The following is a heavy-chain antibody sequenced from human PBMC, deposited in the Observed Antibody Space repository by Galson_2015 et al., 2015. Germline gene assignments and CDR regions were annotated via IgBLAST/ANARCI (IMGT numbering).Heavy chain of an antibody. D-gene: IGHD3-10*01. V-gene: IGHV3-7*03. Sequence: SLRLSCAASGFTFSRYYMSWVRQAPGTGLECVANIKQDGSEKYYVDSVKGRFTISRDNAKNSLYLQMNGLRADDTAVYYCAALRGADYWGQGTLVTVSS. CDR2: IKQDGSEK. J-gene: IGHJ4*02. CDR3: AALRGADY. CDR1: GFTFSRYY.